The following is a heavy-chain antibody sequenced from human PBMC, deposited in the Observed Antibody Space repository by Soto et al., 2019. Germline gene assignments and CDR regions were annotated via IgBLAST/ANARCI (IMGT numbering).Heavy chain of an antibody. Sequence: PGGSLRLSCAASGFTFSSYGMHWVRQAPGKGLEWVAVISYDGSNKYYADSVKGRFTISRDNSKNTLYLQMNSLRAEDTAVYYCAKDFLGYCTNGVCYPTPFYYWGQGTLVTVS. CDR3: AKDFLGYCTNGVCYPTPFYY. J-gene: IGHJ4*02. CDR1: GFTFSSYG. V-gene: IGHV3-30*18. D-gene: IGHD2-8*01. CDR2: ISYDGSNK.